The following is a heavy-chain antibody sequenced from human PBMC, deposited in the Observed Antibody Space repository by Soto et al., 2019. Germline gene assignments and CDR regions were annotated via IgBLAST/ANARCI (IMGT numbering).Heavy chain of an antibody. CDR2: MSFDGTYK. CDR1: GFRFSDYG. V-gene: IGHV3-30*18. Sequence: QVQLAESGGGVVQPGRSLRLSCIGSGFRFSDYGMHWVRQAPGKGLEWVAIMSFDGTYKYSADSVKGRFIISRDNCKNTLFLQMNNLRAEDTAVYYCAKDRRDGEYNSVYDFWGQGTLVTVSS. D-gene: IGHD4-17*01. CDR3: AKDRRDGEYNSVYDF. J-gene: IGHJ4*02.